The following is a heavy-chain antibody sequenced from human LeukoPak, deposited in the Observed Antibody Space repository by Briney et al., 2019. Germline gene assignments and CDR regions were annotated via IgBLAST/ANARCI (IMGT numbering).Heavy chain of an antibody. CDR2: IRYDGSNK. CDR1: GFTFSSYG. V-gene: IGHV3-30*02. Sequence: GGSLRLSCAASGFTFSSYGMHWVRQAPGKGLEWVAFIRYDGSNKYYADSEKGRFTISRDNSKNTLYLQMNSLRAEDTAVYYCAKESYDSSGYYYSAFDYWGQGTLVTVSS. D-gene: IGHD3-22*01. CDR3: AKESYDSSGYYYSAFDY. J-gene: IGHJ4*02.